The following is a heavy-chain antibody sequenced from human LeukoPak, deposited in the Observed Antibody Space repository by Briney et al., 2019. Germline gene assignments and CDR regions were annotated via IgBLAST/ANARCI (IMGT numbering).Heavy chain of an antibody. D-gene: IGHD4-11*01. CDR3: ARDLMTTVTNYGGEGFDY. V-gene: IGHV3-30*04. CDR1: GFTFSSYA. J-gene: IGHJ4*02. CDR2: ISYDGSNK. Sequence: PGGSLRLSCAASGFTFSSYAMHWVRQAPGKGLEWVAVISYDGSNKYYADSVKGRFTISRDNSKNTLYLQMNSLRAEDTAVYYCARDLMTTVTNYGGEGFDYWGQGTLVTVSS.